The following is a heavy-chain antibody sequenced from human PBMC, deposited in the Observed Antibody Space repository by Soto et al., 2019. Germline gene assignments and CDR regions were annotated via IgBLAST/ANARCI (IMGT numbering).Heavy chain of an antibody. CDR3: ARIAVAATTRYYYGMDV. Sequence: SVKVSCKASGYTFTSYGISWVRQAPGQGLEWMGWISAYNGNTNYAQKLQGRVTMTTDTSTSTAYMELRSLRSDDTAVYYCARIAVAATTRYYYGMDVWGQGTTVTVSS. D-gene: IGHD6-19*01. J-gene: IGHJ6*02. CDR2: ISAYNGNT. CDR1: GYTFTSYG. V-gene: IGHV1-18*04.